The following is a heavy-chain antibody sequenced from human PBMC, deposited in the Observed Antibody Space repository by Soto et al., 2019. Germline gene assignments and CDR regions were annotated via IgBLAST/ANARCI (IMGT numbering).Heavy chain of an antibody. D-gene: IGHD4-17*01. CDR1: GFTFSTYG. Sequence: QVQLVESGGGEVQPGRSLTISCAASGFTFSTYGMHWVRQTPGKGLEWVAAISYDGTNKFYSDSVKGRFTISRDNFKNPLTLQINSLRADDTAVYSCAKDLQSYGDYDYYCYGMDVWGLGTRVTVSS. J-gene: IGHJ6*02. CDR3: AKDLQSYGDYDYYCYGMDV. CDR2: ISYDGTNK. V-gene: IGHV3-30*18.